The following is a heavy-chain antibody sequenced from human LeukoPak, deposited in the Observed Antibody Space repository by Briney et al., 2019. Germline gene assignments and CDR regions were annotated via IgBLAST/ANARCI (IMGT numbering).Heavy chain of an antibody. J-gene: IGHJ4*02. CDR2: INQDGSGK. Sequence: GGALRLSCAASGFTISNYWMSWVSQAPGKGLEWVATINQDGSGKYYVDSVKGRFTISRDSAKNSLYLQMNSLTAEDTAVYYCARDLFDYWGQGTLVTVSS. V-gene: IGHV3-7*01. CDR3: ARDLFDY. CDR1: GFTISNYW.